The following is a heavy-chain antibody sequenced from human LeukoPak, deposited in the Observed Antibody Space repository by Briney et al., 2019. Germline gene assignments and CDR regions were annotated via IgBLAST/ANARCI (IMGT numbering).Heavy chain of an antibody. CDR3: ARDLGSLSL. D-gene: IGHD1-26*01. Sequence: SETLSLTCAVYGGSFSGYYWTWTRQPPGKGLEWIGEINHSGSTNYNPSLKSRVTISVDTSKNQFSLKLSSVTAADTAVYYCARDLGSLSLWGQGTLVTVSS. CDR1: GGSFSGYY. J-gene: IGHJ4*02. V-gene: IGHV4-34*01. CDR2: INHSGST.